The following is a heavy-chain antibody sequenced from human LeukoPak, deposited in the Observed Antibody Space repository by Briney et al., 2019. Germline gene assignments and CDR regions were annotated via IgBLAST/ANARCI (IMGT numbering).Heavy chain of an antibody. CDR3: VRVWYSSSWYPYYYYGMDV. CDR2: INPNSGGT. J-gene: IGHJ6*02. CDR1: VYTFTGYY. D-gene: IGHD6-13*01. Sequence: ASVKVSCKASVYTFTGYYMHWVRQAPGQGLEWMGWINPNSGGTNYAQKFQGRVTMTRDTSISTAYMELSRLRSDDTAVYYCVRVWYSSSWYPYYYYGMDVWGQGTTVTVSS. V-gene: IGHV1-2*02.